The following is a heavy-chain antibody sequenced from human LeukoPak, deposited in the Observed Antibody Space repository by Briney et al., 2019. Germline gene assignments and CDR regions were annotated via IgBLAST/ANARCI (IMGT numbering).Heavy chain of an antibody. CDR3: AQARGRFYDSGHHAFDI. CDR2: ITGDRGRT. CDR1: GFTFTIYT. D-gene: IGHD3-22*01. V-gene: IGHV3-23*01. J-gene: IGHJ3*02. Sequence: GGSLRLSCAASGFTFTIYTMAWVRQAPGGGLEWVSGITGDRGRTSYAHPVKGRFIISRDNSRNTLSVQMNSLRAEHTAVYYCAQARGRFYDSGHHAFDIWGQGTMVTVSS.